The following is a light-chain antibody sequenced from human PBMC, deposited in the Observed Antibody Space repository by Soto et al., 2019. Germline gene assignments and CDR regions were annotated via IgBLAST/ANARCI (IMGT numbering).Light chain of an antibody. CDR2: EVS. J-gene: IGLJ3*02. CDR3: TSYSRYRVLV. V-gene: IGLV2-14*01. Sequence: QSVLTQPASVSGSLGQSITISCTGTSSDIGGYKYVSWYQQHPGKAPKLIIFEVSNRPSGVSDRFSGSNSGNTASLTISGLQAEDEADYYCTSYSRYRVLVVGGGTKVTGL. CDR1: SSDIGGYKY.